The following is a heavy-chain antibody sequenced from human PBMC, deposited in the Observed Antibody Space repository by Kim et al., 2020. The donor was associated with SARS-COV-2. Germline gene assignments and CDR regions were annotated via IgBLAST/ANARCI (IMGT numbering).Heavy chain of an antibody. Sequence: GGSLRLSCAASGFTFSSYGMHWVRQAPGKGLEWVAVIWYDGSNKYYADSVKGRFTISRDNSKNTLYLQMNSLRAEDTAVYYCAKDYDILTVPTGTLDYWGQGTLVTVSS. V-gene: IGHV3-33*06. CDR2: IWYDGSNK. CDR1: GFTFSSYG. D-gene: IGHD3-9*01. J-gene: IGHJ4*02. CDR3: AKDYDILTVPTGTLDY.